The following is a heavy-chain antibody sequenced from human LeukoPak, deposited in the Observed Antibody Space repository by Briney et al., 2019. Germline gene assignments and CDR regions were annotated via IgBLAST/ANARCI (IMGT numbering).Heavy chain of an antibody. J-gene: IGHJ5*02. CDR1: GGSISSGGYY. V-gene: IGHV4-30-2*01. Sequence: SQTLSLTCTVSGGSISSGGYYWRWIRQPPGKGLEWIGYIYHSGSTYYNPSLKSRVTISVDRSKNQFSLKLSSVTAADTAVYYCARADGSTSCYQCPPTLLANWFDPWGQGTLVTVSS. D-gene: IGHD2-2*01. CDR3: ARADGSTSCYQCPPTLLANWFDP. CDR2: IYHSGST.